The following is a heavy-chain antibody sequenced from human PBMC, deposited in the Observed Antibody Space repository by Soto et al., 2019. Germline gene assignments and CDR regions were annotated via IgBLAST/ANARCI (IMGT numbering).Heavy chain of an antibody. CDR2: IYPGDSDT. CDR3: ARSLVNGTYEAFDI. Sequence: WGSPKIPPTGCRYNFHRYWVGWVRPLTGKGLEWMGVIYPGDSDTRYSPSLQGQVTISADKSSSAAYLQWSSLQASDTATYYCARSLVNGTYEAFDIWGQGTMVPVSS. CDR1: RYNFHRYW. V-gene: IGHV5-51*01. J-gene: IGHJ3*02. D-gene: IGHD6-13*01.